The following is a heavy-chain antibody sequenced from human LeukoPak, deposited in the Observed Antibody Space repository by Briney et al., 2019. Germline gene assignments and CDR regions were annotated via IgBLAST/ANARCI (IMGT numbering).Heavy chain of an antibody. CDR1: GFTFSSYS. Sequence: GGSLRLSRAASGFTFSSYSMNWVRQAPGKGLEWVSYISSSSTIYYADSVKGRFTISRDNAKNSLYLQMNSLRAEDTAVYYCAELGITMIGGVWGKGTTVTISS. CDR2: ISSSSTI. J-gene: IGHJ6*04. D-gene: IGHD3-10*02. CDR3: AELGITMIGGV. V-gene: IGHV3-48*01.